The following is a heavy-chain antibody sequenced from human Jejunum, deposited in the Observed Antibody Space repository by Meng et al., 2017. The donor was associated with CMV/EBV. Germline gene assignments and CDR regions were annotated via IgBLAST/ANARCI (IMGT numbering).Heavy chain of an antibody. V-gene: IGHV3-9*01. D-gene: IGHD6-6*01. CDR1: GFTFDEYA. J-gene: IGHJ4*02. Sequence: AAFGFTFDEYAMHWVRQAPGKGLGWVSGISWNSGSIGYADSVKGRFTISRDNAKNSLYLQMNSLRAEDTALYYCAKESQQLVLDYWGQGTLVTVSS. CDR2: ISWNSGSI. CDR3: AKESQQLVLDY.